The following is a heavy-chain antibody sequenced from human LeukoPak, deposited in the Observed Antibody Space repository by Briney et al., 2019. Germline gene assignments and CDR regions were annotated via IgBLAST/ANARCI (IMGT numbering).Heavy chain of an antibody. Sequence: ASVKVSCKASGYTFTSYGISWVRQAPGQGLEWMGIINPSGGSTSYAQRFQGRVTMTRDMSTSTVYMELSSLRSEDTAVYYCARGAGTAGCSNTGCYARFHYWGQGTLVTVSS. V-gene: IGHV1-46*01. CDR2: INPSGGST. CDR3: ARGAGTAGCSNTGCYARFHY. J-gene: IGHJ4*02. D-gene: IGHD2-2*01. CDR1: GYTFTSYG.